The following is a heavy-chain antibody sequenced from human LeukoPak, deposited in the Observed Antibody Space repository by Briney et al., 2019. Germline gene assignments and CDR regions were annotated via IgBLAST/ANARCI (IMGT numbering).Heavy chain of an antibody. Sequence: GGSLRLSCAASGFTFSNAWMSWVRQAPGKGLEWVARVTNKADSYTTHYAASVKGRFTISRDDSKNSLSLQMNSLRTEDTAVYYCARDGILGYWGQGTLVTVSS. J-gene: IGHJ4*02. CDR1: GFTFSNAW. CDR2: VTNKADSYTT. V-gene: IGHV3-72*01. CDR3: ARDGILGY. D-gene: IGHD7-27*01.